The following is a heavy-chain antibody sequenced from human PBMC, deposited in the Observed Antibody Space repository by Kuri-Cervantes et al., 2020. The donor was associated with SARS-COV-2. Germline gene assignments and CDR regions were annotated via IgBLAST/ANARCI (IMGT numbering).Heavy chain of an antibody. Sequence: GGSLRLSCAASEFTFSNAWMSWVRQAPGKGLEWVGRIKSNTDGGTTDYAAPVKGRFTISRDDSKNTLYLQMISQKTEDTAEYYCTTYFAWIQLWPQGYWGQGTLVTVSS. CDR1: EFTFSNAW. CDR2: IKSNTDGGTT. D-gene: IGHD5-18*01. V-gene: IGHV3-15*01. J-gene: IGHJ4*02. CDR3: TTYFAWIQLWPQGY.